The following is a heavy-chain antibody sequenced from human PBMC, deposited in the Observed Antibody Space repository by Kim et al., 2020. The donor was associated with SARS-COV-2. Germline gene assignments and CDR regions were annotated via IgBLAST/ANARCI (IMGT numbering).Heavy chain of an antibody. CDR3: VRQKGARTYYFDS. CDR1: GGFIGTGDYH. D-gene: IGHD2-8*01. CDR2: IYHNGNT. V-gene: IGHV4-39*01. Sequence: SETLSLTCTVSGGFIGTGDYHWGWIRQSPGKGLGWIGRIYHNGNTYYNPSLKSRVTISLDTSKNQFFLSLSSVTAADTAEFYCVRQKGARTYYFDSWGQGTLVTVSS. J-gene: IGHJ4*02.